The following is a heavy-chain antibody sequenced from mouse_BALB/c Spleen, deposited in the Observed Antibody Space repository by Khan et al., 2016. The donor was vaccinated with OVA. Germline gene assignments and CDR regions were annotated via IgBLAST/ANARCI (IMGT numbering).Heavy chain of an antibody. Sequence: QVQLKESGPGLVAPSQNLSITCTVSGFSLTDYGVNWVRQPPGKGLEWLGMIWGDGSTDYNSALKYRLSISKDNSKSQVFLKMNSLQTDDTARLYCAREVGLDAIDYWGQGTLVTVSA. CDR1: GFSLTDYG. CDR3: AREVGLDAIDY. CDR2: IWGDGST. D-gene: IGHD1-1*01. J-gene: IGHJ3*01. V-gene: IGHV2-6-7*01.